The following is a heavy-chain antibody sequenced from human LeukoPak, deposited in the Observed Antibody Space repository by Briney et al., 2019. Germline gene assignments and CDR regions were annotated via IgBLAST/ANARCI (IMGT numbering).Heavy chain of an antibody. D-gene: IGHD6-13*01. V-gene: IGHV1-69*13. CDR3: AKSQQLPEVYYGMDV. Sequence: GASVKVSCKASGGTFSSYAISWVRQAPGQGLEWMGGIIPIFGTANYAQKFQGRVTITADESTSTAYMELSSLRSEDTAVYYCAKSQQLPEVYYGMDVWGQGTTVTVSS. CDR2: IIPIFGTA. J-gene: IGHJ6*02. CDR1: GGTFSSYA.